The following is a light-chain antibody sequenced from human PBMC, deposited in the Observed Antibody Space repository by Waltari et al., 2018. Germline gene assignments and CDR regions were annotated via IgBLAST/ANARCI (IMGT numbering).Light chain of an antibody. Sequence: ELVLTQSPDTLSLSPGEGATLSCRASQSISSNYLAWYQQRPGQAPRLLVYDASSRATGIPDRFSGSGSGTDFTLTISRLEPEDFALYFCQQHGSLPQTFGQGTKVEIK. V-gene: IGKV3-20*01. CDR2: DAS. CDR1: QSISSNY. J-gene: IGKJ1*01. CDR3: QQHGSLPQT.